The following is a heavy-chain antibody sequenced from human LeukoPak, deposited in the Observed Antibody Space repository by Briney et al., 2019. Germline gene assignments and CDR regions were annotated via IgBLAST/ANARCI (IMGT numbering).Heavy chain of an antibody. J-gene: IGHJ4*02. Sequence: RAGGSLRLSCAASGFTFSSYWMHWVRQAPGKGLVWVSRISPDGSRAIYADSVNGRFTISREKGKNRVYVEMNSQRDEDTAVNYCARVSVCPRCHFDYWGQGTLVTVSS. CDR1: GFTFSSYW. D-gene: IGHD5/OR15-5a*01. CDR2: ISPDGSRA. V-gene: IGHV3-74*01. CDR3: ARVSVCPRCHFDY.